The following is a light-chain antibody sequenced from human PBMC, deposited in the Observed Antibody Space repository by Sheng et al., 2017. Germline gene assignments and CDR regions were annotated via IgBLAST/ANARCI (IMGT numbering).Light chain of an antibody. CDR2: GNT. V-gene: IGLV1-40*01. CDR1: SSNIGAGYD. J-gene: IGLJ3*02. Sequence: QSVLTQPPSVSGAPGQRVTISCTGSSSNIGAGYDVHWYHQLPGTAPKLLIYGNTNRPSGVPDRFSGSRSGTSASLAITGLQAEDEADYYCQSYDSSVSGPGVFGRRD. CDR3: QSYDSSVSGPGV.